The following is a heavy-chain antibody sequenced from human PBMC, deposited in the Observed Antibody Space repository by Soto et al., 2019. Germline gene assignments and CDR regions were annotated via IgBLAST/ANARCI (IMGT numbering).Heavy chain of an antibody. CDR2: IYYSGST. CDR1: GGSISSGGYY. J-gene: IGHJ4*02. D-gene: IGHD6-13*01. CDR3: ARDFRRAAAGHYIDY. V-gene: IGHV4-31*03. Sequence: SETLSLTCTVSGGSISSGGYYWSWIRQHPGKGLEWIGYIYYSGSTYYNPSLKSRVTISVDTSKNQFSLKLSSVTAADTAVYYCARDFRRAAAGHYIDYWGQGTLVNVSS.